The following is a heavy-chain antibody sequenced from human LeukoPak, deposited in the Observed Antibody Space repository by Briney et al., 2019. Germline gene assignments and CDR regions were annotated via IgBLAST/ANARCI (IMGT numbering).Heavy chain of an antibody. CDR2: IGQDGSEN. D-gene: IGHD6-19*01. V-gene: IGHV3-7*01. J-gene: IGHJ4*02. CDR3: ATGGGWYFDY. Sequence: GGSLRLSCAASGFTFGNYWMNWVRQAPGKGLEWVASIGQDGSENYYVDSVKGRFTISRDNAKNSLYLQMNSLRVDDTAVYYCATGGGWYFDYWGQGALITASS. CDR1: GFTFGNYW.